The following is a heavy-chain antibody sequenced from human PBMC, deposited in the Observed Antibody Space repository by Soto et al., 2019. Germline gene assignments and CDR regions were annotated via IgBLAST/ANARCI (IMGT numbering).Heavy chain of an antibody. D-gene: IGHD6-6*01. CDR2: ISYDGSNK. CDR3: ARDFGEFGSSSSFDY. J-gene: IGHJ4*02. CDR1: GFTFRSYA. Sequence: VRLSCAASGFTFRSYAMHWVRQAPGKGLEWVAVISYDGSNKYYADSVKGRFTISRDNSKNTLYLQMNSLRAEDTAVYYCARDFGEFGSSSSFDYWGQGTLVTAPQ. V-gene: IGHV3-30-3*01.